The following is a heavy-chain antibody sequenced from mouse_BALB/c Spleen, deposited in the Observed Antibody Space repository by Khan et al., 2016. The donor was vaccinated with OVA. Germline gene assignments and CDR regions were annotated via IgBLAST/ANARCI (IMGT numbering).Heavy chain of an antibody. Sequence: EVKLLESGPGLVKPSQSLSLTCNVTGYSFTSDYAWSLIRQLPGNKLEMMGFKNYSGSTNYNPAFKSRITITLDTSTTQFILQLNSVTTADTATYYCARDGSRDNYAMDYWGQGTSVTVSS. CDR2: KNYSGST. CDR3: ARDGSRDNYAMDY. D-gene: IGHD2-3*01. CDR1: GYSFTSDYA. V-gene: IGHV3-2*02. J-gene: IGHJ4*01.